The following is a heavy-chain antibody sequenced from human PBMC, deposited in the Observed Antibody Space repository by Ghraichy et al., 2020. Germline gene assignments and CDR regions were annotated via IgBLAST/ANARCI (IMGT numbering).Heavy chain of an antibody. V-gene: IGHV3-7*01. CDR3: AREVQYQLLDYFDY. CDR1: GFTFSSYW. D-gene: IGHD2-2*01. Sequence: LSLTCAASGFTFSSYWMSWVRQAPGKGLEWVANIKQDGSEKYYVDSVKGRFTISRDNAKNSLYLQMNSLRAEDTAVYYCAREVQYQLLDYFDYWGQGTLVTVSS. CDR2: IKQDGSEK. J-gene: IGHJ4*02.